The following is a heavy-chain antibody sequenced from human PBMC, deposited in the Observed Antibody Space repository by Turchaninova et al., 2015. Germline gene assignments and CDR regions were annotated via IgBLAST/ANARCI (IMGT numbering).Heavy chain of an antibody. CDR3: SRDFAVRGVYFDS. CDR1: GFTFSTYE. V-gene: IGHV3-48*03. Sequence: LSCAASGFTFSTYEMNWVRQAPGKGPEWVSYISTGGTAIYYAASVKGRFTISRDNAKNSLYLQMDSLTVDDTACYYFSRDFAVRGVYFDSWGQGTLVTVSS. D-gene: IGHD3-10*01. J-gene: IGHJ4*02. CDR2: ISTGGTAI.